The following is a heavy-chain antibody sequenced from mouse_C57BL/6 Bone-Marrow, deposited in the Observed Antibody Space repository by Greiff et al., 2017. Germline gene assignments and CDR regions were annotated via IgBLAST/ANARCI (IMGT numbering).Heavy chain of an antibody. CDR2: SYPRDGST. CDR1: GYTFTSYD. CDR3: AREVDYGNYVWFAY. Sequence: QVQLQQSGPELVKPGASVKLSCKASGYTFTSYDINWVKQRPGQGLEWIGWSYPRDGSTKYNEKFKGKATLTVSTSSSTAYMELHSLTSEDSAVYFCAREVDYGNYVWFAYWGQGTLVTVSA. V-gene: IGHV1-85*01. D-gene: IGHD2-1*01. J-gene: IGHJ3*01.